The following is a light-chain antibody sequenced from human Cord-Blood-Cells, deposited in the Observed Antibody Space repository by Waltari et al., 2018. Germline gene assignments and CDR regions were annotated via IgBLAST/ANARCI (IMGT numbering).Light chain of an antibody. V-gene: IGLV3-9*01. Sequence: SYELTQPLSVSVALGQTARITCGGNNIGSKNVHWYQQKPGQGRGVVICGESSRRAGMPGGVWGSNWGNTASRTISRAQGGDEADYDCQVWDSSAAGVFGGGTKLTVV. CDR3: QVWDSSAAGV. CDR1: NIGSKN. J-gene: IGLJ3*02. CDR2: GES.